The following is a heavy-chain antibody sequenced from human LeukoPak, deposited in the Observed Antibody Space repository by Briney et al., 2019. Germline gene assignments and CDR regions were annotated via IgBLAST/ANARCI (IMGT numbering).Heavy chain of an antibody. CDR2: IYYSGST. D-gene: IGHD2-15*01. Sequence: PSETLSLTCTVSGGSISSSSYYWGWIRQPPGKGLEWIGGIYYSGSTYYNPSLKSRVTISVDTSKNQFSLKLSSVTAADTAVYYCARGVATAYNWFDPWGQGTLVTVSS. V-gene: IGHV4-39*07. CDR1: GGSISSSSYY. CDR3: ARGVATAYNWFDP. J-gene: IGHJ5*02.